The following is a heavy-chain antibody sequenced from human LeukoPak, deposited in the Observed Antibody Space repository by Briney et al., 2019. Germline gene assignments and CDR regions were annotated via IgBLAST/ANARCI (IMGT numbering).Heavy chain of an antibody. J-gene: IGHJ4*02. V-gene: IGHV3-15*01. Sequence: GGSLRLSCAASGFTFSNAWMSWVRQAPGKGLEWVGRIKSKTDGGTTDYAAPVKGRFTISRDDSKNTLYLRMNSLKTEDTAVYYCTTGAAMVRGVIKIWDYWGQGTLVTVSS. CDR2: IKSKTDGGTT. CDR3: TTGAAMVRGVIKIWDY. CDR1: GFTFSNAW. D-gene: IGHD3-10*01.